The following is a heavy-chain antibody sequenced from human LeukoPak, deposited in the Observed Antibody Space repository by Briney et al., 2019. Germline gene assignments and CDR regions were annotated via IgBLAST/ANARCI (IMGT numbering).Heavy chain of an antibody. CDR1: GYTFTSYG. D-gene: IGHD3-3*01. CDR2: ISAYNGNT. CDR3: ARDPDFWSGFDAFDI. J-gene: IGHJ3*02. V-gene: IGHV1-18*01. Sequence: ASVKVSCKASGYTFTSYGISWVRQAPGQGLEWMGWISAYNGNTNYAQKLQGRVTMTTDTSTSTAYMELRSLRSDDTAVYYCARDPDFWSGFDAFDIWGQGTMVTVSS.